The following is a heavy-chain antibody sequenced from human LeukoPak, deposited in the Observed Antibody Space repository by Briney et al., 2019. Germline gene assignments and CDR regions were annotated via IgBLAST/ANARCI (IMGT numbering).Heavy chain of an antibody. Sequence: SETLSLTCTVSGGSISSGDYYWSWIRQPPGKGLEWIGYIYYSGSTFYNPSLKSRITISIDTSKNQFSLKPSSVTAADTAVYYCAREPTTNDYWGQGTLVTVSS. CDR1: GGSISSGDYY. D-gene: IGHD4-17*01. CDR2: IYYSGST. V-gene: IGHV4-30-4*01. J-gene: IGHJ4*02. CDR3: AREPTTNDY.